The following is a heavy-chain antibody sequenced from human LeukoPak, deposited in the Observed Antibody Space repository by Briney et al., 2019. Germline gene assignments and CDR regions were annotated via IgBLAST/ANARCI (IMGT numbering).Heavy chain of an antibody. CDR3: ARGGERYCSSTSCYFPLVY. CDR1: GFTFSTYA. CDR2: IPYDGSNK. Sequence: GGSLRLSCAASGFTFSTYAMTWVRQAPGKGLEWVAVIPYDGSNKYYADSVKGRFTISRDNSKNTLYLQMNSLRAEDTAVYYCARGGERYCSSTSCYFPLVYWGQGTLVTVSS. J-gene: IGHJ4*02. D-gene: IGHD2-2*01. V-gene: IGHV3-30*04.